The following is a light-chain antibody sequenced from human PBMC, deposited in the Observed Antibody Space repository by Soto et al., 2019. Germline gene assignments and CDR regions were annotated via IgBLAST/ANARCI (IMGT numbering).Light chain of an antibody. Sequence: EIVMTQSPATLSVSPGERATLSCRASQSLGSNLAWYQQKPGQAPSLLIYGASTRATGIPARFSGSGSGTEFTLTISSLQSEDFSVYYCQQYNDWRTFGQGTKVDIK. CDR3: QQYNDWRT. J-gene: IGKJ1*01. CDR1: QSLGSN. CDR2: GAS. V-gene: IGKV3-15*01.